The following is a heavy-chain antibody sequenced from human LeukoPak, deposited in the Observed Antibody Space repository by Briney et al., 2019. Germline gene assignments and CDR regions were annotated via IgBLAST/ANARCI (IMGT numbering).Heavy chain of an antibody. CDR1: GFTFSSYA. CDR2: ISGSGGST. V-gene: IGHV3-23*01. Sequence: PGGSLRLSCAASGFTFSSYAMSWVRQAPGKGLEWVSAISGSGGSTYYADSVKGRFTISRDNSKYTLYLQMNSLRAEDTAVYYCAKGGLMWGYGDYVADYWGQGTLVTVSS. D-gene: IGHD4-17*01. J-gene: IGHJ4*02. CDR3: AKGGLMWGYGDYVADY.